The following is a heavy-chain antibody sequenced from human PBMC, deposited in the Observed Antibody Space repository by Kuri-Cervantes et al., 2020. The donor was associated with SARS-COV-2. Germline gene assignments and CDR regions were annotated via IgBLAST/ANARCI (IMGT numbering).Heavy chain of an antibody. V-gene: IGHV3-74*01. D-gene: IGHD1-1*01. J-gene: IGHJ4*02. CDR3: VRDGDHWNFDY. Sequence: ETLSLTCAASGFMFSCYWMHWVRQAPGKGLVWVSRINSDGSNTTYADSVRGRFILSRDNAKNMLFLQMNSLRAEDTAVYYCVRDGDHWNFDYWGQGTLVTVSS. CDR1: GFMFSCYW. CDR2: INSDGSNT.